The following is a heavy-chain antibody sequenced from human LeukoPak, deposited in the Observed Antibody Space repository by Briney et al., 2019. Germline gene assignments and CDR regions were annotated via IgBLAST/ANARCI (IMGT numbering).Heavy chain of an antibody. CDR2: IYHSGST. D-gene: IGHD4-11*01. V-gene: IGHV4-38-2*02. CDR1: GASISGYY. J-gene: IGHJ4*02. Sequence: SETLSLTCTVSGASISGYYWGWIRQPPGKGLEWIGSIYHSGSTYYNPSLKSRVTISVDTSKNQFSLKLSSVTAADTAVYYCARHDYLDRPGREYYFDYWGQGTLVTVSS. CDR3: ARHDYLDRPGREYYFDY.